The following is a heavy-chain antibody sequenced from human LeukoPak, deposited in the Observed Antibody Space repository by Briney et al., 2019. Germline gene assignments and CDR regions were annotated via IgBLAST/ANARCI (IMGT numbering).Heavy chain of an antibody. V-gene: IGHV4-34*01. J-gene: IGHJ5*02. CDR1: GGSFSGYY. D-gene: IGHD3-22*01. CDR2: INHSGST. CDR3: ARGYYDSSGRPLGWFDP. Sequence: SETLSLTCAVYGGSFSGYYWSWIRQPPGKGLEWIGEINHSGSTNYNPSLKSRVTISVDTSKNQFSLKLSSVTAADTAVYYCARGYYDSSGRPLGWFDPWGQGTLVTVSS.